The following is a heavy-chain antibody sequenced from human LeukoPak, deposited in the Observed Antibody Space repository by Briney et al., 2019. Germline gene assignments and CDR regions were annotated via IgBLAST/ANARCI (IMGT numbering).Heavy chain of an antibody. CDR1: GFTFSSYA. V-gene: IGHV3-23*01. Sequence: PGGSLRLSCAASGFTFSSYAMSWVRQAPGKGLEWDSAISGSGGSTYYADSVKGRFTISRDNSKNTLYLQMNSLRAEDTAVYYCAKGSNGDYFPLHYFDYWGQGTLVTVSS. CDR2: ISGSGGST. D-gene: IGHD4-17*01. CDR3: AKGSNGDYFPLHYFDY. J-gene: IGHJ4*02.